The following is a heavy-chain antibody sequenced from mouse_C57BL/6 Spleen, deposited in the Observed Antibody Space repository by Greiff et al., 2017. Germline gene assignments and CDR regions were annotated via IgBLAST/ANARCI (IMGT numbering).Heavy chain of an antibody. J-gene: IGHJ1*03. CDR2: IHPNSGST. CDR1: GYTFTSYW. Sequence: VQLQQPGAELVKPGASVTLSCKASGYTFTSYWMHWVKQRPGQGLEWIGMIHPNSGSTNYNEKFKSKATLTVDKSSSTAYMQLSSLTSEDSAVYYCAHYYGSSPYWYFDVWGTGTTVTVSS. CDR3: AHYYGSSPYWYFDV. V-gene: IGHV1-64*01. D-gene: IGHD1-1*01.